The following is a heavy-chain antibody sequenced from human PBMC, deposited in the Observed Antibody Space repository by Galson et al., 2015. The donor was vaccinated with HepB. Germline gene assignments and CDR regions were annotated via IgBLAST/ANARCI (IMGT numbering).Heavy chain of an antibody. V-gene: IGHV5-51*03. J-gene: IGHJ4*02. CDR1: GYYFPTWW. CDR3: ARRRFDSSTTYNFDY. Sequence: QSGSEVKKSGESLKISCKGSGYYFPTWWIGWVRQRPGKGLEWVGIIFPDDSDTRYSPSFQGQVTMSAERFINTAYLQWSSLKASDTAMYYCARRRFDSSTTYNFDYWGPGTLVTVSS. CDR2: IFPDDSDT. D-gene: IGHD2/OR15-2a*01.